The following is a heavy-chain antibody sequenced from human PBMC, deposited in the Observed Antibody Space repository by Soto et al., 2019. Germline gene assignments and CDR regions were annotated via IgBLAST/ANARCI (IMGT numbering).Heavy chain of an antibody. CDR2: ISSSSSYT. CDR1: GFTFSDYY. CDR3: ARAVKGYCSGGSCSYVWFDP. V-gene: IGHV3-11*06. D-gene: IGHD2-15*01. J-gene: IGHJ5*02. Sequence: VQLVESGGGLVKPGGSLRLSCAASGFTFSDYYMSWIRQAPGKGLEWVSYISSSSSYTNYADSVKGRFTISRDNAKNSLYLQMNSLRAEDTAVYYCARAVKGYCSGGSCSYVWFDPWGQGTLVTVSS.